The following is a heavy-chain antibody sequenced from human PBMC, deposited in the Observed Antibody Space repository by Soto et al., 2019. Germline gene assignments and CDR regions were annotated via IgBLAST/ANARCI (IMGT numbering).Heavy chain of an antibody. Sequence: EVKLVESGGGLVQPGGSLRLSCAASGFSFSDYYMDWVRQVPGKGLEWVGRSRNKANSYNPEYAPSVKDRFSISRDNSKDSMYLQMNSLKTEDTALYYCARDTGGSYDYWGQGALVTVSS. CDR1: GFSFSDYY. CDR2: SRNKANSYNP. V-gene: IGHV3-72*01. J-gene: IGHJ4*02. CDR3: ARDTGGSYDY. D-gene: IGHD3-16*01.